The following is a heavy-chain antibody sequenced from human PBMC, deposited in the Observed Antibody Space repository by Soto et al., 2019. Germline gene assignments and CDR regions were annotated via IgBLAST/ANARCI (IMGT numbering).Heavy chain of an antibody. V-gene: IGHV3-74*02. Sequence: EVQLVESGGGLVQPGGPLRLSCAASGFTFSNFWLYWVGQVPGRGLGGVSRINREGSVSSYADSVKGRLTISRDNVKNTLYLQMDSLRAEDTAVYYCARGDCVGGTCYSLAGSFYYYMDVWGKGTTVTVFS. CDR3: ARGDCVGGTCYSLAGSFYYYMDV. CDR2: INREGSVS. CDR1: GFTFSNFW. D-gene: IGHD2-15*01. J-gene: IGHJ6*03.